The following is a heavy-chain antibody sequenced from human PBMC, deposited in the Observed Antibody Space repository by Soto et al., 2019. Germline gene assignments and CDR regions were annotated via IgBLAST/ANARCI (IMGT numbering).Heavy chain of an antibody. D-gene: IGHD6-13*01. CDR3: ARGAAAAGSGAFDY. J-gene: IGHJ4*02. Sequence: GGSLRLSCAASGFTFSSYAMHWVRQAPGKGLEWVAVISYDGSNKYYADSVKGRFTISRDNSKNTLYLQMNSLRAEDTAVYYCARGAAAAGSGAFDYWGQGTLVTVSS. CDR1: GFTFSSYA. V-gene: IGHV3-30-3*01. CDR2: ISYDGSNK.